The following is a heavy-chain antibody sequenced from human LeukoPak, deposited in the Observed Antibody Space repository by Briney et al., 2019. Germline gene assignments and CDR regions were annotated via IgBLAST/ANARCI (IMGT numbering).Heavy chain of an antibody. CDR2: IQHSGST. CDR3: ARMGVGASTEGDY. J-gene: IGHJ4*02. V-gene: IGHV4-38-2*02. CDR1: GFSIISGYF. Sequence: SETLSLTCTVSGFSIISGYFWGWIRQPPGKGLEWIGTIQHSGSTYYNPSLKSRVTISVDTSNNQISLKLTSVTAADTAVYYCARMGVGASTEGDYWGQGTLVSVSS. D-gene: IGHD1-26*01.